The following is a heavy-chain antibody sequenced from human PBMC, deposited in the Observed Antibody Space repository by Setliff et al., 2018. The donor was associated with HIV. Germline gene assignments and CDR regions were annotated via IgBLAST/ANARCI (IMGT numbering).Heavy chain of an antibody. Sequence: GASVKVSCKASGYAFIRYAILWVRQAPGQGLEWMGWINPGNDYTKYSQKLQGRVTITRDASASTVYMELSSLTSEDMAVYYCARGRGNDYGDYSYYYYMDVWGKGTTVTVSS. V-gene: IGHV1-3*01. CDR2: INPGNDYT. CDR3: ARGRGNDYGDYSYYYYMDV. CDR1: GYAFIRYA. J-gene: IGHJ6*03. D-gene: IGHD4-17*01.